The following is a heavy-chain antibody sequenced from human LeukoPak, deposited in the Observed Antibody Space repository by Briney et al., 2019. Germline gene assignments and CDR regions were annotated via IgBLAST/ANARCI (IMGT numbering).Heavy chain of an antibody. Sequence: ASVKVSCKASGYTFTSYGISWVLQAPGQGLEWMGWISAYNGNTNYAQKLQGRVTMTTDTSTSTAYMELRSLRSDDKAVYYCARDGSYYYGSGSYLWGQGTLVTVSS. CDR1: GYTFTSYG. CDR3: ARDGSYYYGSGSYL. CDR2: ISAYNGNT. V-gene: IGHV1-18*01. D-gene: IGHD3-10*01. J-gene: IGHJ4*02.